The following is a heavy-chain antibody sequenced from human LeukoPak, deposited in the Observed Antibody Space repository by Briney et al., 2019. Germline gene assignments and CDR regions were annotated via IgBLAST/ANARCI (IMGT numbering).Heavy chain of an antibody. Sequence: GESLKISCKASGYSFTSYWIGWVRQMPGKGLEWMGIIYPSDSDTRYSPSFQGQVTISVDKSISTAYLQWSSLKASDTAMYYCARHVGSSGRYVWGQGTLVTVSP. D-gene: IGHD6-19*01. V-gene: IGHV5-51*01. CDR3: ARHVGSSGRYV. CDR2: IYPSDSDT. J-gene: IGHJ4*02. CDR1: GYSFTSYW.